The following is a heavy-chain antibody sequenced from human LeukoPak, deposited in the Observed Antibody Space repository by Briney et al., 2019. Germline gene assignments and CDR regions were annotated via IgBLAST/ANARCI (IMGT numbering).Heavy chain of an antibody. Sequence: PPETLSLTCAVYGGSLGGYYSSWISPPPGKGREWVGEINHSGSTNYNPSLKSRVTITVDTSKNKFSLKLSSVTAADTAVDYCAREYSSSWYSPPGYWGQGTLVTVSS. J-gene: IGHJ4*02. CDR2: INHSGST. D-gene: IGHD6-13*01. CDR3: AREYSSSWYSPPGY. CDR1: GGSLGGYY. V-gene: IGHV4-34*01.